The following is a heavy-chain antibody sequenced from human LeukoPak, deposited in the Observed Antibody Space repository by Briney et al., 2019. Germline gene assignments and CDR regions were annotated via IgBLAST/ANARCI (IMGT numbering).Heavy chain of an antibody. Sequence: PSETLSLTCTVSGGSISSYYWSWIRQPPGKGLEWIGYIYYSGSTNYNPSLMSRVTISVDTSKNQFSLKLRSVTAADTALYYCARRLYQLSRYAFDIWGQGTMVTVSS. D-gene: IGHD3-16*02. J-gene: IGHJ3*02. CDR1: GGSISSYY. V-gene: IGHV4-59*12. CDR3: ARRLYQLSRYAFDI. CDR2: IYYSGST.